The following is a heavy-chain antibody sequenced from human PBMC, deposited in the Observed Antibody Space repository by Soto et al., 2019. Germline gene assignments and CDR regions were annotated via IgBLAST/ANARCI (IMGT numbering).Heavy chain of an antibody. J-gene: IGHJ4*01. CDR1: GFSSSDYA. V-gene: IGHV3-23*01. CDR3: AKGRAITVYGVDILFDY. Sequence: PGGSLRLSCKASGFSSSDYAMTWVRQAPGKGLEWVSVISGSGDNTFYAASVKGRFAISRDNSKNVLYLQMNSLSADDAAVYFCAKGRAITVYGVDILFDYWGLGTLVTVSS. CDR2: ISGSGDNT. D-gene: IGHD3-3*01.